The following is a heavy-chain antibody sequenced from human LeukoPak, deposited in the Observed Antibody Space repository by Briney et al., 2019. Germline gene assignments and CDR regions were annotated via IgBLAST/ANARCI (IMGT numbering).Heavy chain of an antibody. Sequence: SVKVSCKASGGTFSSYAISWVRQAPGQGLEWMGRIIPILGIANYAQKFQGRVTITADKSTSTAYMELSSLRSEDTAVYYCARVGLYCGGDCYPGYWGQGTLVTVSS. CDR3: ARVGLYCGGDCYPGY. CDR1: GGTFSSYA. J-gene: IGHJ4*02. CDR2: IIPILGIA. D-gene: IGHD2-21*02. V-gene: IGHV1-69*04.